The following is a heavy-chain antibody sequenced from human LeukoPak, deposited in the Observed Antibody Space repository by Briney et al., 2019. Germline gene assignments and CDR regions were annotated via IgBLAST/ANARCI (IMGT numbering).Heavy chain of an antibody. D-gene: IGHD3-3*01. CDR2: ISSSSSYI. J-gene: IGHJ4*02. Sequence: GGSLRLSCAASGFTFSSYSMNWVRQAPGKGLEWVSSISSSSSYIYYADSVKGRFTISRDNAKNSLYPQMNSLRAEDTAVYYCARDLHDDYGDYWGQGTLVTVSS. CDR1: GFTFSSYS. CDR3: ARDLHDDYGDY. V-gene: IGHV3-21*01.